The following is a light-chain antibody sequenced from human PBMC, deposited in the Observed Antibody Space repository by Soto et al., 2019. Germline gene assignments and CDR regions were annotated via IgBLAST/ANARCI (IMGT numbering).Light chain of an antibody. CDR3: QQCNNWAFLT. J-gene: IGKJ4*02. CDR1: QAVRIS. V-gene: IGKV3-15*01. Sequence: EIVITQSPATLSVSPGERATLSCRASQAVRISLAWSQQKPGQPPSLLMYAASTRAAGVPARFSGSGSGTEFNLTISSLKSEDFGVYYCQQCNNWAFLTIGGGTKV. CDR2: AAS.